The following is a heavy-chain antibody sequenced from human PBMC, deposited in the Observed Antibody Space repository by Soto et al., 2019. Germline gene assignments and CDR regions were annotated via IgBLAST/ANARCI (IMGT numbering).Heavy chain of an antibody. J-gene: IGHJ4*02. V-gene: IGHV1-46*01. Sequence: QVQLVQSGAEVKNPGASVKVSCKASRYTFSNYYMHWVRQAPGQGLEWMGGINPNGDTTYYAQKFLGRLTVTRDTSTSTVYMELSSLRSDDTAVYYCAREGATAAKMFDYWGQGTLVTVSS. CDR3: AREGATAAKMFDY. CDR1: RYTFSNYY. D-gene: IGHD2-2*01. CDR2: INPNGDTT.